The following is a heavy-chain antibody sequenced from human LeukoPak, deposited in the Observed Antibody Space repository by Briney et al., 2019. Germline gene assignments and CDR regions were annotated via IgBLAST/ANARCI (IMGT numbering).Heavy chain of an antibody. CDR3: ARDVLLWFGDSYYFDY. Sequence: GGSLRLSCAASGFTFSDYYMSWIRQAPGKGLEWVSYISSSGSTIYYADSVKGRFTISRDNAKNSLYLQMNSLRAEDTAVYYCARDVLLWFGDSYYFDYWGQGTLVTVSS. V-gene: IGHV3-11*01. J-gene: IGHJ4*02. CDR1: GFTFSDYY. D-gene: IGHD3-10*01. CDR2: ISSSGSTI.